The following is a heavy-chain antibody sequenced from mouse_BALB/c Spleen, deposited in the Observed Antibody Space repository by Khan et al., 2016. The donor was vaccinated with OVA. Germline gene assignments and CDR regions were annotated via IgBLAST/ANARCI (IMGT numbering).Heavy chain of an antibody. J-gene: IGHJ2*01. CDR1: GYSITSDYA. CDR2: ISYNGNT. D-gene: IGHD1-1*02. V-gene: IGHV3-2*02. Sequence: EVQLQESGPGLVKPSQSLSLTCTVTGYSITSDYAWNWIRQFPGNKLEWMGYISYNGNTNYNPSLKSRISITRDTSKNQFFLQLNSVTPEDTATYYCARIYGGDFDYWGQGTTLTVSS. CDR3: ARIYGGDFDY.